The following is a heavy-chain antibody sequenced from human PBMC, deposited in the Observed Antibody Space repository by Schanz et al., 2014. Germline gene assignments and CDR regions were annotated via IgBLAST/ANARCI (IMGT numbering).Heavy chain of an antibody. Sequence: EVQLVESGGGLIHPGGSLRLSCAVSGFTVNTNYMTWVRQAPGKGLECVSILYIRSTYYADSVKGRFTIPRDNSKNMVFLQMNSLRVEDTAIYYCARDEGKDGYNLAFDVWGQGTLVTVS. CDR3: ARDEGKDGYNLAFDV. J-gene: IGHJ3*01. CDR2: LYIRST. D-gene: IGHD5-12*01. CDR1: GFTVNTNY. V-gene: IGHV3-53*01.